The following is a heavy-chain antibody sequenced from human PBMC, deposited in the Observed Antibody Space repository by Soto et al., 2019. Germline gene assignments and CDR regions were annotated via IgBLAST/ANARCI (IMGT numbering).Heavy chain of an antibody. Sequence: GGSLRLSCAASGFTFSSYAMSWVRQAPGKGLEWVSAISGSGGSTYYADSVKGRFTISRDNSKNTLYLQMNSLRAEDAAVYYCAKAKLELHAFDIWGQGTMVTVSS. CDR1: GFTFSSYA. CDR3: AKAKLELHAFDI. J-gene: IGHJ3*02. CDR2: ISGSGGST. V-gene: IGHV3-23*01. D-gene: IGHD1-7*01.